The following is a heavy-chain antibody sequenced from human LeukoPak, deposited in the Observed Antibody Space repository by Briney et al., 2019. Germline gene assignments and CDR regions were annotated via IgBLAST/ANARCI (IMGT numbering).Heavy chain of an antibody. V-gene: IGHV3-74*01. CDR1: GFTFSNYW. Sequence: PGGSLRLSCAASGFTFSNYWMHWVRQAPGKGLMWVSTINSEGTSTNYADSVRGRFTVSRDNAKSSLFLQMNCLRAEDTAVYYCARTFDNWGQGTLVTVSS. J-gene: IGHJ4*02. CDR2: INSEGTST. CDR3: ARTFDN.